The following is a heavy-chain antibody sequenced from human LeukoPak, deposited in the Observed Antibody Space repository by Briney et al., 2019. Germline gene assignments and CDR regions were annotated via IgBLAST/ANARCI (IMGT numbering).Heavy chain of an antibody. CDR2: IDAGNGDT. Sequence: ASVKVSCKASQYSFSGYAVHWVRQAPGQRFEWMGWIDAGNGDTRYSQKFQGRVTITRDTSASTAYIELRSLRSEDTAMYYCARGSTSDWPLDHWGQETLVTISS. D-gene: IGHD2-2*01. CDR1: QYSFSGYA. CDR3: ARGSTSDWPLDH. J-gene: IGHJ4*02. V-gene: IGHV1-3*01.